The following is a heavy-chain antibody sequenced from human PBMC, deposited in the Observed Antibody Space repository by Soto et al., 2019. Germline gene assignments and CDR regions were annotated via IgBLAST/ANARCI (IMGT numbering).Heavy chain of an antibody. Sequence: EVQLAESGGGLVQPGGSLRLSCAASGFTFSSYWMSWVRQAPGKGLEWVANIKQDGSEKNYVDSVKGRFTISRDNAKNSLYLQMNSLRVEDTAVYYCARYCSGGSCAPYSYYYYMDVWGKGTTVTVSS. CDR3: ARYCSGGSCAPYSYYYYMDV. CDR2: IKQDGSEK. J-gene: IGHJ6*03. V-gene: IGHV3-7*01. D-gene: IGHD2-15*01. CDR1: GFTFSSYW.